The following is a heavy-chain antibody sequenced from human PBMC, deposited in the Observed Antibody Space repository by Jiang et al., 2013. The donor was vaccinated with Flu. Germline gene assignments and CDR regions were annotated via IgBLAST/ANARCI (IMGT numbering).Heavy chain of an antibody. CDR2: INPSGGST. J-gene: IGHJ5*02. V-gene: IGHV1-46*01. D-gene: IGHD3-16*01. CDR3: ARSVGGDHPNNWFDP. CDR1: GYTFTSYY. Sequence: VSCKASGYTFTSYYMHWVRQAPGQGLEWMGIINPSGGSTSYAQKFQGRVTMTRDTSTSTVYMELSSLRSEDTAVYYCARSVGGDHPNNWFDPWGQGTLVTVSS.